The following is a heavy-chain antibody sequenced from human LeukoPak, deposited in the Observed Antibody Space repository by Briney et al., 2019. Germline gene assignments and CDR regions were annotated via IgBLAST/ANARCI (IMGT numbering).Heavy chain of an antibody. CDR1: GYSISSGYY. D-gene: IGHD6-19*01. V-gene: IGHV4-38-2*02. J-gene: IGHJ4*02. CDR3: AVSSGWFGGGFDY. CDR2: IYHSGST. Sequence: SETLSLTCTVSGYSISSGYYWGWIRQPPGKGLEWIGSIYHSGSTYYNPSLKSRVTISVDTFKNHFSLKLSSVTAADTAVYYCAVSSGWFGGGFDYWGQGTLVTVSS.